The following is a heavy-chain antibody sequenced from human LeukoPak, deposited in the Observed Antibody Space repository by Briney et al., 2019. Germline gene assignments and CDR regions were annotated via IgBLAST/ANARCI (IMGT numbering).Heavy chain of an antibody. J-gene: IGHJ5*02. CDR1: GGSISSSSYY. D-gene: IGHD5-18*01. CDR2: IYYSGST. CDR3: ARGRRIQLWLGWFDP. Sequence: SETLSLTCTVSGGSISSSSYYWGWIRQPPGKGLEWIGSIYYSGSTYYNPSLKSRVTISVDTSKNQFSLKLSSVTAADTAVYYCARGRRIQLWLGWFDPWGQGTLVTVSS. V-gene: IGHV4-39*01.